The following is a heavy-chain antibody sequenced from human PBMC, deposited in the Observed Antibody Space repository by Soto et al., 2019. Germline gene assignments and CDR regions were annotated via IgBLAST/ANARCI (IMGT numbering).Heavy chain of an antibody. V-gene: IGHV3-23*01. CDR2: ITTSGSNT. Sequence: GGSLRLSCAASGFTFSTYAMSWVRQAPGKGLEWVSTITTSGSNTYYADSVKGRFTISRDNSKNTLYLQMNSLRAEDTAVYYCATETAIFGSMIEDIWGQGTMVTVSS. CDR3: ATETAIFGSMIEDI. CDR1: GFTFSTYA. D-gene: IGHD3-3*01. J-gene: IGHJ3*02.